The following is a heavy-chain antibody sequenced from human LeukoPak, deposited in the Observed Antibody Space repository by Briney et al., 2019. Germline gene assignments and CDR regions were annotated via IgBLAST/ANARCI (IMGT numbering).Heavy chain of an antibody. CDR2: IRYDGSNK. D-gene: IGHD6-19*01. CDR1: GFTFSSYG. Sequence: GGSLRLSCAASGFTFSSYGMHWVRQAPGKGLEWVAFIRYDGSNKYYADSVKGRFTISRDNSKNTLYLQMTSLTAEATAVYYCAKVMGSSGWSSYWGQGTLVTVSS. CDR3: AKVMGSSGWSSY. J-gene: IGHJ4*02. V-gene: IGHV3-30*02.